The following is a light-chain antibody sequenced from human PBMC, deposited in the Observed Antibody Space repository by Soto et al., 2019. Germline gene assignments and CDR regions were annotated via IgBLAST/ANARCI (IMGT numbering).Light chain of an antibody. CDR1: QSVGRN. CDR2: GTS. J-gene: IGKJ2*01. Sequence: EIVMTQSPVALSVSPGESAALSCRASQSVGRNFAWYQQRPGQAPRVLIYGTSTKSTGVPARFSGSGSGTDFTVTITSLQSEGVAVYDCQQYNTWPYTFGRGTGVVIK. CDR3: QQYNTWPYT. V-gene: IGKV3-15*01.